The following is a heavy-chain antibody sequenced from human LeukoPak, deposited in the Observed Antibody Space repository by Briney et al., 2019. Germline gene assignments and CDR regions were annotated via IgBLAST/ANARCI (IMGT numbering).Heavy chain of an antibody. CDR1: GFTFSSYA. V-gene: IGHV3-23*01. Sequence: GGSLRLSCAASGFTFSSYAMSWVRQAPGKGLEWVSAISGSGGSTYYADSVKGRFTISRDNSKNTLYLQMNSLRAEDTAVYYCAKDGHYDYVWGSYRGWGQGTLVTVSS. CDR2: ISGSGGST. D-gene: IGHD3-16*02. J-gene: IGHJ4*02. CDR3: AKDGHYDYVWGSYRG.